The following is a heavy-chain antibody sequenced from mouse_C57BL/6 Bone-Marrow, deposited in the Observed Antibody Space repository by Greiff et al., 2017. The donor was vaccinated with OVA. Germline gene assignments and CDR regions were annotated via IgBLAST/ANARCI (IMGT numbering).Heavy chain of an antibody. V-gene: IGHV7-1*01. CDR3: ARDAHYDYLYWYFDV. CDR2: SRNKANDYTT. J-gene: IGHJ1*03. D-gene: IGHD2-4*01. Sequence: EVKLVESGGGLVQSGRSLRLSCATSGFTFSDFYMEWVRQAPGKGLEWIAASRNKANDYTTEYSVSVKGRFIVSRDTSQSILYLQMHALRAEDTANYYCARDAHYDYLYWYFDVWGTGTTVTVSS. CDR1: GFTFSDFY.